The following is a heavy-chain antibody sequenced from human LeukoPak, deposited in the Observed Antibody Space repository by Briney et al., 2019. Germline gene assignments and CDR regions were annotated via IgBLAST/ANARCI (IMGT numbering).Heavy chain of an antibody. CDR2: ISGSGGST. D-gene: IGHD3-3*01. J-gene: IGHJ3*02. CDR3: ARSRDYDFWSGYDAFDI. Sequence: GGSLRLSCAASGFTFSSYAMSWVRQAPGKGLEWVSAISGSGGSTYYADSVKGRFTISRDNSKNPLYLQMNSLRAEDTAVYYCARSRDYDFWSGYDAFDIWGQGTMVTVSS. V-gene: IGHV3-23*01. CDR1: GFTFSSYA.